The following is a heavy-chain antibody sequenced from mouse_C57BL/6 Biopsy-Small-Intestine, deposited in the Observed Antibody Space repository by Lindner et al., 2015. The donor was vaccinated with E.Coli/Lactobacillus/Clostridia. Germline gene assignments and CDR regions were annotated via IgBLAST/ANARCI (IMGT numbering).Heavy chain of an antibody. V-gene: IGHV5-17*01. D-gene: IGHD4-1*01. CDR2: ISSGSSTI. J-gene: IGHJ1*03. CDR1: GFTFGDYG. Sequence: VQLQESGGGLVKPGGSLKLSCAASGFTFGDYGMHWVRQAPEKGLEWVAYISSGSSTIYYADTVKGRFTISRDNAKNTLFLQMTSLRSEDTAMYYCARDWDVSWYLDVWGTGTTVTVSS. CDR3: ARDWDVSWYLDV.